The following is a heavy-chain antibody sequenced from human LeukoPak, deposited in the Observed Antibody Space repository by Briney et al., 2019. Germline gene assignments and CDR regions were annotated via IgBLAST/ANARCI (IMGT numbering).Heavy chain of an antibody. CDR1: GFTFSSYA. D-gene: IGHD2-15*01. Sequence: GGSLRLSCAASGFTFSSYAMSWVRQAPGKGLEWVSNISGSGSGGSTYYEDSVKGRFTISRDNSKNTLYLQMNSLRAGDTAIYYCAKSGLIRFDYWGQGTLVTVSS. CDR2: ISGSGSGGST. CDR3: AKSGLIRFDY. V-gene: IGHV3-23*01. J-gene: IGHJ4*02.